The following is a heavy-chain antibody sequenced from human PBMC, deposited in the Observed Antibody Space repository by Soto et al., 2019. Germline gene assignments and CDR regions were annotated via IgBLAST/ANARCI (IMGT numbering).Heavy chain of an antibody. V-gene: IGHV3-11*06. J-gene: IGHJ4*02. CDR2: ISSSSSYT. CDR1: GFTFSDYY. D-gene: IGHD6-6*01. CDR3: ARAPTAHSSSSHFDY. Sequence: GGSLRLSCAASGFTFSDYYMSWIRQAPGKGLEWVSYISSSSSYTNYADSAKGRFTISRDNAKNSLYLQMNSLRAEDTAVYYCARAPTAHSSSSHFDYWGQGTLVTVSS.